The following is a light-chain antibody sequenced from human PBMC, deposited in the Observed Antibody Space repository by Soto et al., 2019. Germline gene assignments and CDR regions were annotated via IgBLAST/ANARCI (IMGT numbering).Light chain of an antibody. J-gene: IGLJ1*01. Sequence: QSVLTQPASVSGSLGQSITISCTGTSSDVGTYNLVSWYQQLPDKAPKLIIHEVNKRPSGVSTRFSGPKSGNTASLTISGLQAEDDADYHCYSYAGSSTYVFGTGTKVTVL. CDR1: SSDVGTYNL. V-gene: IGLV2-23*02. CDR2: EVN. CDR3: YSYAGSSTYV.